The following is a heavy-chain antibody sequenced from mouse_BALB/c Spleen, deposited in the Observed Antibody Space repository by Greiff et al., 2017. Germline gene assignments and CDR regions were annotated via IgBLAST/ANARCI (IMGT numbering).Heavy chain of an antibody. CDR1: GYSITSGYY. J-gene: IGHJ1*01. V-gene: IGHV3-6*02. CDR3: ARDGNNWWYFDV. Sequence: EVQVVESGPGLVKPSQSLSLTCSVTGYSITSGYYWNWIRQFPGNKLEWMGYISYDGSNNYNPSLKNRISITRDTSKNQFFLKLNSVTTEDTATYYCARDGNNWWYFDVWGAGTTVTVSS. D-gene: IGHD2-1*01. CDR2: ISYDGSN.